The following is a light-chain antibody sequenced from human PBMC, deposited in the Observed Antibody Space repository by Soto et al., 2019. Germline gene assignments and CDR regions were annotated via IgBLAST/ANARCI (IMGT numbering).Light chain of an antibody. V-gene: IGKV3-20*01. CDR2: GAS. Sequence: IVLTQSPGTLSLSPGERATLSCRASQSVGSNYLAWYQQKPGQAPRLLIYGASSRATVIPDRFSGSGSGTDFTLTIRRLEPEDFAVYYCQHYGTSAYTFGQGTTLEIK. CDR3: QHYGTSAYT. CDR1: QSVGSNY. J-gene: IGKJ2*01.